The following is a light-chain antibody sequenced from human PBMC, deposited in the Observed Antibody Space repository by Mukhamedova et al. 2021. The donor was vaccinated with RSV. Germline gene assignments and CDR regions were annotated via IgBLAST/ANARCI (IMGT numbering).Light chain of an antibody. V-gene: IGKV1-5*03. J-gene: IGKJ2*01. CDR3: QQYNSYSDT. Sequence: WYQRRVHGKDPKLLIYRASSLESGVPPRFSGSGSGTEFTLTISSLQPDDVATYYCQQYNSYSDTFGQGTKLEIK. CDR2: RAS.